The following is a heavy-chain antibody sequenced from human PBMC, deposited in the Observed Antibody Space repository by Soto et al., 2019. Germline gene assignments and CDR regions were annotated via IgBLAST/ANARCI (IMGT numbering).Heavy chain of an antibody. J-gene: IGHJ6*02. CDR1: GGSFSGYY. CDR2: INHSGST. V-gene: IGHV4-34*01. Sequence: SETLSLTCAVYGGSFSGYYWSWIRQPPGKGLEWIGEINHSGSTNYNPSLKSRVTISVDTSKNQFSLKLSSVTAADTAVYYCERLPIAAAGTGYYYYGMDVWGQGTTVTVSS. D-gene: IGHD6-13*01. CDR3: ERLPIAAAGTGYYYYGMDV.